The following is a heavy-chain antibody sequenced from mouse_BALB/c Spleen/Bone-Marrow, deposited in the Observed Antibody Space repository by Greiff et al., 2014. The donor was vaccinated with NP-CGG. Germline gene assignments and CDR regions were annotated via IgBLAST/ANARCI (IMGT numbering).Heavy chain of an antibody. Sequence: VQLQQSGAELVKPGASVKLSCTASGFNIKDTYMHWVKQRPEQGLEWIGRIDPASGNTKYDPKFQGKATITADTSSNTAYLQLSSLTSEDTAVYYCARYRYDYYARDYWGQGTSVTVSS. CDR1: GFNIKDTY. D-gene: IGHD2-14*01. J-gene: IGHJ4*01. CDR2: IDPASGNT. V-gene: IGHV14-3*02. CDR3: ARYRYDYYARDY.